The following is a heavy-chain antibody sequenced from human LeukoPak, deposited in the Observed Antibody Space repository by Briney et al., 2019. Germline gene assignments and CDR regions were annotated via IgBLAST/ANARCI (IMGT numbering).Heavy chain of an antibody. D-gene: IGHD3-22*01. J-gene: IGHJ4*02. CDR3: ARGNNYYDSSGYYNYFDY. CDR2: IYTSGST. Sequence: TSETLSLTCTVSGGSISSYYWSWIRQPAGKGLEWIGRIYTSGSTNYNPSLKSRVTMSVDTSKNQFSLKLSSVTAADTAVYYCARGNNYYDSSGYYNYFDYWGQGTLVTVSS. CDR1: GGSISSYY. V-gene: IGHV4-4*07.